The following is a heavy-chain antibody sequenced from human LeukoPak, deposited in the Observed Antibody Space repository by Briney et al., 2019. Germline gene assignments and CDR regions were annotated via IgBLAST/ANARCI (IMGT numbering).Heavy chain of an antibody. CDR3: AKDSQQLWSRKYFDY. CDR2: ISASGGTT. V-gene: IGHV3-23*01. Sequence: GGSMRLSCAASGFTFSSYGMSWVRQAPGKGLEWVSAISASGGTTYYADSVKGRFTVSRDNSKNTLSLQLNSLRAEDTAVYYCAKDSQQLWSRKYFDYWGQGTLVTVSS. CDR1: GFTFSSYG. D-gene: IGHD5-18*01. J-gene: IGHJ4*02.